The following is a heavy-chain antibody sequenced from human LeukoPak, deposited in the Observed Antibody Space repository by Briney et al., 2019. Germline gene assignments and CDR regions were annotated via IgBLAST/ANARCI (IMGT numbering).Heavy chain of an antibody. D-gene: IGHD3-22*01. CDR2: IRSDGRDT. CDR3: AKHDSSSVF. Sequence: GGALRLSCAASGFIFSSYGMHGVRQPPGKGLEWVAFIRSDGRDTYSAASVKGRFTISRDNSKNTLWLQMNSLRAEDTAVYYCAKHDSSSVFWGRGTLVTVSS. V-gene: IGHV3-30*02. CDR1: GFIFSSYG. J-gene: IGHJ4*02.